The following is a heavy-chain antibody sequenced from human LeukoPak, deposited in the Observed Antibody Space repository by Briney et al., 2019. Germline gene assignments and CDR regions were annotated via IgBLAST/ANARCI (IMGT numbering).Heavy chain of an antibody. Sequence: PGGSLRLSCAASGFTLSSYWMHWVRQAPGKGLVWVSRIHSDGSSTNYADSVKGRFTISRDNAKNTLYLQMNSLRAEDTAVYYCARGGSTWLDYWGQGTLVTVSS. CDR2: IHSDGSST. CDR1: GFTLSSYW. CDR3: ARGGSTWLDY. J-gene: IGHJ4*02. D-gene: IGHD5/OR15-5a*01. V-gene: IGHV3-74*01.